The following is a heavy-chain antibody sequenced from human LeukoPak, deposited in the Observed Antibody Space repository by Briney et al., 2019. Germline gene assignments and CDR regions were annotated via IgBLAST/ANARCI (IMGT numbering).Heavy chain of an antibody. CDR1: GFTFSSYW. CDR2: INSDGSST. V-gene: IGHV3-74*01. D-gene: IGHD3-10*01. Sequence: GGSPRLSCAASGFTFSSYWMHWVRQAPGKGLVWVSRINSDGSSTSYADSVKGRFTISRDNAKNTLYLQMNSLRAEDTAVYYCARDRAHYYYMDVWGKGTTVTVSS. CDR3: ARDRAHYYYMDV. J-gene: IGHJ6*03.